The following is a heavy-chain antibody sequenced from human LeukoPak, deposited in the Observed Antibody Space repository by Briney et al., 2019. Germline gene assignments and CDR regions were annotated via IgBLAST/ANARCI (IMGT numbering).Heavy chain of an antibody. V-gene: IGHV1-46*01. CDR2: IDPSGGRT. CDR3: ARSAPTGVEASDI. D-gene: IGHD5-24*01. Sequence: GASVKVSYTAFGYTFSTYHVHWVRQAPGQGLEWMGTIDPSGGRTSYAQRFQGRVTMTSDTSTDTVYMDLSSLSPEDTAVYYCARSAPTGVEASDIWGQGTEVAVSP. CDR1: GYTFSTYH. J-gene: IGHJ3*02.